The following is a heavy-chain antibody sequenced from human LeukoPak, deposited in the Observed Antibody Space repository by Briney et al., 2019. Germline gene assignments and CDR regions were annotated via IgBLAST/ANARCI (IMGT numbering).Heavy chain of an antibody. J-gene: IGHJ4*02. CDR2: INWNGGST. Sequence: GSPRLSCAASGFTFDDYGMSWVRQAPGKGLEWVSGINWNGGSTGYADSVKGRFTISRDNAKNSLYLQMNSLRAEDTALYYCARGGYYGSGSLDYWGEGTLVTVSS. V-gene: IGHV3-20*04. D-gene: IGHD3-10*01. CDR3: ARGGYYGSGSLDY. CDR1: GFTFDDYG.